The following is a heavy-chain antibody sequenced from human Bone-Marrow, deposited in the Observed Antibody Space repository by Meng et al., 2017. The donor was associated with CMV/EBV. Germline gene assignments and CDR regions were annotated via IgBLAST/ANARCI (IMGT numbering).Heavy chain of an antibody. CDR1: GFTFNDFA. CDR3: AKDLFPYQMTGFGMDY. J-gene: IGHJ4*02. Sequence: GESLKISCAASGFTFNDFAMHWVRQVPGKGLEWLSLIGWDGNSAYYADAVKGRFIISRDNSKNSLYLQMNSLRPEDTAVYYCAKDLFPYQMTGFGMDYWGQGTLVTVSS. CDR2: IGWDGNSA. D-gene: IGHD2-2*01. V-gene: IGHV3-43D*03.